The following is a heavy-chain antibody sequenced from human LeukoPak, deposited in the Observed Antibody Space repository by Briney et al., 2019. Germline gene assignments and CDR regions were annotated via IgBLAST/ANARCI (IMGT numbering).Heavy chain of an antibody. CDR2: ITRDSIYT. CDR1: GFTFSNYN. CDR3: ARDPYNGYYGDDYYYYMDV. J-gene: IGHJ6*03. Sequence: PGGSLRLSCAASGFTFSNYNMNWVRQTPGKGLEWVSSITRDSIYTFYADSMKGRFTISRDNVKNSLSLQMNSLRAEDTAVYYCARDPYNGYYGDDYYYYMDVWGKGPRSPSP. V-gene: IGHV3-21*01. D-gene: IGHD4-17*01.